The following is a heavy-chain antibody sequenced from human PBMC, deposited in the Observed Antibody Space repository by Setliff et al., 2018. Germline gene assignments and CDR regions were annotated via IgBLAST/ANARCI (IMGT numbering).Heavy chain of an antibody. Sequence: PSETLSLTCTVSGGSISSYYWSWIRQPAGKGLEWIGHIYIGGSANYNPSLKSRVTMSIDTSKSQFSLKLNSATAADMAVYYCAREQWLDPPGYYYMDVWAKGTTVTVSS. J-gene: IGHJ6*03. CDR2: IYIGGSA. V-gene: IGHV4-4*07. CDR1: GGSISSYY. CDR3: AREQWLDPPGYYYMDV. D-gene: IGHD6-19*01.